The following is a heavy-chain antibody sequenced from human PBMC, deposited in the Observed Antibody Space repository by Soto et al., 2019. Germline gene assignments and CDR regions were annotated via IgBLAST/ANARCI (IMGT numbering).Heavy chain of an antibody. V-gene: IGHV4-59*12. Sequence: SETLSLTCTVSGGSISSYYWSWIRQPPGKGLEWIGYIYYSGSTNYNPSLKSRVTISVDTSKNQFSLKLSSVTAADTAVYYCARDWVVRGVITSPRYYGMDVWGQGTTVTVSS. J-gene: IGHJ6*02. CDR2: IYYSGST. CDR1: GGSISSYY. D-gene: IGHD3-10*01. CDR3: ARDWVVRGVITSPRYYGMDV.